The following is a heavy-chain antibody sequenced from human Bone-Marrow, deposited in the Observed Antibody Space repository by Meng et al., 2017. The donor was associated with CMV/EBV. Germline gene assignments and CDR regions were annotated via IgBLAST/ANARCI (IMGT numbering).Heavy chain of an antibody. Sequence: GGSLRLSCAASGFTFSSYSMNWVRQAPGKGLEWVSSISSSSSYIYYADSVKGRFTISRDNAKNSLYLQMNSLRAEDTAVYYCARGTTVMRYYDFWSGYPHGMDVWGQGTTVTVSS. J-gene: IGHJ6*02. CDR1: GFTFSSYS. D-gene: IGHD3-3*01. V-gene: IGHV3-21*01. CDR3: ARGTTVMRYYDFWSGYPHGMDV. CDR2: ISSSSSYI.